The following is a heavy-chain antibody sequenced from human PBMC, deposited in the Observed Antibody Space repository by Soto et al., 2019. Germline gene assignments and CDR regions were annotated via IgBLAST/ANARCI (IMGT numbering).Heavy chain of an antibody. CDR2: IGGSAGST. V-gene: IGHV3-23*01. D-gene: IGHD3-22*01. CDR3: AKGVDYYDSSGLFDY. J-gene: IGHJ4*02. CDR1: GFTFSSYA. Sequence: GGSLRRSCAASGFTFSSYAMSWVRQAPGKGLEWVSAIGGSAGSTYYADSVMRRFTIYRDNSKNTLYLHMNSLRAEDTGVYYCAKGVDYYDSSGLFDYWGQGPLVTVSS.